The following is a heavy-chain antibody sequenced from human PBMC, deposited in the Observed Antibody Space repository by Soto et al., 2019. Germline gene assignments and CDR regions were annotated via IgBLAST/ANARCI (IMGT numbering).Heavy chain of an antibody. CDR1: GFTFSNAW. J-gene: IGHJ3*02. CDR2: IKSKTDGGTT. V-gene: IGHV3-15*07. CDR3: TTTDKIRSGYYHMVRGHADDAFDI. D-gene: IGHD3-22*01. Sequence: PGGSLRLSCAASGFTFSNAWMNWVRQAPGKGLEWVGRIKSKTDGGTTDYAAPVKGRFTISRDDSKNTLYLQMNSLKTEDTAVYYCTTTDKIRSGYYHMVRGHADDAFDIWGQGTMVTVSS.